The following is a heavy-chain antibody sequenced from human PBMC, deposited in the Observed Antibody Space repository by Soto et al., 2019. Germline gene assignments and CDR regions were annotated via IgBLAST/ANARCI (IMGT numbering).Heavy chain of an antibody. D-gene: IGHD6-19*01. V-gene: IGHV1-69*13. Sequence: ASVKVSCKASGGTFSSYAISWVRQAPGQGLEWMGGIIPIFGTANYAQKFQGRVTITADESTSTAYMELSSLRSEDTAVYYCARERSSGWHLFDYWGQGTLVTVSS. CDR2: IIPIFGTA. CDR1: GGTFSSYA. J-gene: IGHJ4*02. CDR3: ARERSSGWHLFDY.